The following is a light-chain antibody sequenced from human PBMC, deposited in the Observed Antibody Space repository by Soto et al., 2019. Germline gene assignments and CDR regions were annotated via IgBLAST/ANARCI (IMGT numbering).Light chain of an antibody. CDR1: QSVKTN. J-gene: IGKJ5*01. Sequence: EIVMTQSPATLSATPGERATLSCRASQSVKTNLAWYQQHPGQAPRLLIYGASTRATGISPRFSGSGSGTDFTLTISSLQSEDFAMYYCQQYNLWPPITFGPGTRLENK. V-gene: IGKV3-15*01. CDR2: GAS. CDR3: QQYNLWPPIT.